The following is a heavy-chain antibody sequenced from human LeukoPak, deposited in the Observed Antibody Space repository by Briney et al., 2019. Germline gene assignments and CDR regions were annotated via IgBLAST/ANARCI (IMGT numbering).Heavy chain of an antibody. Sequence: PGGSLRLSCAASGFTFSSYWMHWVRQAPGKGLVWVSRINSDGSSTSYADSVKGRFTISRDNPRNTVYLQINSLRAEDTAVYYCARGVRGAYFDYWGQGTLVTVSS. V-gene: IGHV3-74*01. CDR2: INSDGSST. D-gene: IGHD3-10*01. CDR1: GFTFSSYW. CDR3: ARGVRGAYFDY. J-gene: IGHJ4*02.